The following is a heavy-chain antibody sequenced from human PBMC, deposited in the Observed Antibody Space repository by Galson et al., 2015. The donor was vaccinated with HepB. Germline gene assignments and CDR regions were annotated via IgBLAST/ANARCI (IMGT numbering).Heavy chain of an antibody. V-gene: IGHV3-30-3*01. D-gene: IGHD1-26*01. Sequence: SLRLSCAASGFIFSDYYTMHWVRQGPGKGLEWVATISSLGDILYYADSVKGRFTNSRDNSKSILYLLLNSLRPEDTAVYYCARDGMGRGSGSYSAFDYWGQGTLVTVSS. CDR2: ISSLGDIL. CDR3: ARDGMGRGSGSYSAFDY. CDR1: GFIFSDYYT. J-gene: IGHJ4*02.